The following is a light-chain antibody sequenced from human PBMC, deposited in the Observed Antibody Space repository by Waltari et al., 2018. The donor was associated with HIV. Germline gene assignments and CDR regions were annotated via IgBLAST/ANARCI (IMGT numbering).Light chain of an antibody. J-gene: IGLJ2*01. Sequence: QSALTQPPSVSGSPGHSVTISCTGTSSDVGNYNRVSWYQQPPGSAPKLMIYEVSNRPSGVPRRFSGSKSGNTASLTISGLQAEDEADYYCSSYTSSNTFVVFGGGTKLTVL. CDR1: SSDVGNYNR. CDR2: EVS. V-gene: IGLV2-18*02. CDR3: SSYTSSNTFVV.